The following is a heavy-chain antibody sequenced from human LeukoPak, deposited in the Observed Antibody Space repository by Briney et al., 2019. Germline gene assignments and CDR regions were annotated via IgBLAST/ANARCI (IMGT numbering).Heavy chain of an antibody. CDR1: GYTFSSYY. D-gene: IGHD3-3*01. Sequence: GSVKVSCKASGYTFSSYYMHWVRQAPGKGLEWMGWINHESGGTNYAHKLQGRVTMTTDTSTSTLYMQLRSLRSDDTAVYYCASVLRFLEWANHDAFDIWGQGKMVIVSS. CDR3: ASVLRFLEWANHDAFDI. V-gene: IGHV1-2*02. J-gene: IGHJ3*02. CDR2: INHESGGT.